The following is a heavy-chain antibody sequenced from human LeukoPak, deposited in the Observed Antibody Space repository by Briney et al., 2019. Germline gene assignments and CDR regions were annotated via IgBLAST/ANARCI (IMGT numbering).Heavy chain of an antibody. CDR3: AREKAHYDILTGYYYAFDI. CDR1: GGSISSYY. V-gene: IGHV4-59*01. D-gene: IGHD3-9*01. J-gene: IGHJ3*02. Sequence: SETLSLTCTVSGGSISSYYWSWIRQPPGKGLEWIGYIYYSGSTNYNPSLKSRVTISVDTSENQFSLKLSSVTAADTAVYYCAREKAHYDILTGYYYAFDIWGQGTMVTVSS. CDR2: IYYSGST.